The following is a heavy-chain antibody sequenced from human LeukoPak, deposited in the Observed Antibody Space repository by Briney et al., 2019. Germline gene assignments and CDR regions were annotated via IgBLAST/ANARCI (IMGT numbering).Heavy chain of an antibody. V-gene: IGHV3-66*02. Sequence: GGSLRLSCAASGINVSSNYMTWIRQAPGKGLEWVSLIYGGDAAYYAECVRGRFMISRDNFKNTLFLQMNSLRVEDTAVYYCVTSTGQQFIPYDYWGQGTHVTVSS. CDR1: GINVSSNY. D-gene: IGHD6-13*01. CDR2: IYGGDAA. J-gene: IGHJ4*02. CDR3: VTSTGQQFIPYDY.